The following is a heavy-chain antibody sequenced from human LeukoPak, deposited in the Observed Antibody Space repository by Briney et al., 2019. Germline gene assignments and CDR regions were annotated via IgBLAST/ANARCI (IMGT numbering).Heavy chain of an antibody. Sequence: ASVKLSCKASGYTFSSYDFNWVRQATGQGLEWMGWMNPHSGHTDYAEKFQGRVTFTRDTSINTAYMEIRDLRSEDAALYFCARSLIGGSSYFDHWGQGTLVTVSS. CDR1: GYTFSSYD. D-gene: IGHD2-15*01. CDR2: MNPHSGHT. V-gene: IGHV1-8*01. CDR3: ARSLIGGSSYFDH. J-gene: IGHJ4*02.